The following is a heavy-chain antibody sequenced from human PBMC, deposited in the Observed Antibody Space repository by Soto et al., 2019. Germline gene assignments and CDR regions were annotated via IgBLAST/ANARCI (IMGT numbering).Heavy chain of an antibody. V-gene: IGHV3-48*02. CDR2: ISSSSSTI. J-gene: IGHJ6*02. Sequence: EVQLVESGGGLVQPGGSLRLSCAASGFTFSSYSMNWVRQAPGKGLEWVSYISSSSSTIYYADSVKGRFTISRDNAKNSLYLHMNSLRDEDTAVYYCPILTDRMDVWGQGTTVTVSS. CDR3: PILTDRMDV. CDR1: GFTFSSYS. D-gene: IGHD3-9*01.